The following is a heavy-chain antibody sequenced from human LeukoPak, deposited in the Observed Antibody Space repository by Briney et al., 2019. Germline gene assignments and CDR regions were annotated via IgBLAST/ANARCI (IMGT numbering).Heavy chain of an antibody. CDR1: GYTFTGYY. Sequence: ASVKVSCKASGYTFTGYYMHWVRQAPGQELEWMGRINPNSGGTNYAQKFQGRVTMTRDTSISTAYMELSRLRSDDTAVYYCAVGYCSGGSCPASHYYYGMDVWGQGTTVTVSS. D-gene: IGHD2-15*01. V-gene: IGHV1-2*06. CDR3: AVGYCSGGSCPASHYYYGMDV. CDR2: INPNSGGT. J-gene: IGHJ6*02.